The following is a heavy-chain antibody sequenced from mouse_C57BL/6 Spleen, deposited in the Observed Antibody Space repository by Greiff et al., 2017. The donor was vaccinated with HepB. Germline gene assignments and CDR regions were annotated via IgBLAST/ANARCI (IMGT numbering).Heavy chain of an antibody. D-gene: IGHD2-3*01. CDR3: ARVYDGYYGGYFDV. V-gene: IGHV5-16*01. Sequence: EVQRVESEGGLVQPGSSMKLSCTASGFTFSDYYMAWVRQVPEKGLEWVANINYDGSSTYYLDSLKSRFIISRDNAKNILYLQMSSLKSEDTATYYCARVYDGYYGGYFDVWGTGTTVTVSS. CDR1: GFTFSDYY. CDR2: INYDGSST. J-gene: IGHJ1*03.